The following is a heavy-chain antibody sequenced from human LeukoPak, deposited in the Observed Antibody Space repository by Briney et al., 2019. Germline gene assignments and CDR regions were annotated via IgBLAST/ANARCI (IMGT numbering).Heavy chain of an antibody. D-gene: IGHD1-26*01. V-gene: IGHV3-21*01. J-gene: IGHJ4*02. CDR1: GFTFSSYA. CDR2: ISGSGTTYI. CDR3: ARGIVGTPETTFDY. Sequence: PGGSLRLSCAASGFTFSSYAMNWVRQAPGKGLEWVSAISGSGTTYIHYADSVKGRFTMSRDNAKNSLYLQMNSLRAEDTAVYYCARGIVGTPETTFDYWGQGTLVTVSS.